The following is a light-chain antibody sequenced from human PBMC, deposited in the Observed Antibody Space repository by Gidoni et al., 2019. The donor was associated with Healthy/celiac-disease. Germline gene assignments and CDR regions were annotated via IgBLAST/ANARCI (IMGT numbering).Light chain of an antibody. Sequence: SYELPQPPSVSVSPGQTARITCSGDALPKQYAYWYQQKPGQAPVLVIYKDSERPSGIPERFSGSSSGTTVTLTISAVQAEDEADYYCQSADSSGTYKVFGGGTKLTVL. CDR2: KDS. V-gene: IGLV3-25*03. CDR1: ALPKQY. CDR3: QSADSSGTYKV. J-gene: IGLJ3*02.